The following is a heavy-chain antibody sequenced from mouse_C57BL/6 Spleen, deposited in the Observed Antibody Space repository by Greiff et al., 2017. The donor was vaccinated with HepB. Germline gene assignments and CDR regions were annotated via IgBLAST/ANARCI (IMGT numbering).Heavy chain of an antibody. V-gene: IGHV1-81*01. D-gene: IGHD2-1*01. CDR3: ARALYYGNYERDYYAMDY. CDR1: GYTFTSYG. Sequence: QVQLKQSGAELARPGASVKLSCKASGYTFTSYGISWVKQRTGQGLEWIGEIYPRSGNTYYNEKFKGKATLTADKSSSTAYMELRSLTSEDSAVYFCARALYYGNYERDYYAMDYWGQGTSVTVSS. CDR2: IYPRSGNT. J-gene: IGHJ4*01.